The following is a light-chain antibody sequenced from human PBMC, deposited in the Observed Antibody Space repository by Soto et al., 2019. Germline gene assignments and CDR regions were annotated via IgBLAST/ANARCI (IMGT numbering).Light chain of an antibody. V-gene: IGKV3-11*01. CDR3: QQRSNWPALT. CDR1: QSVSSY. J-gene: IGKJ4*01. Sequence: EIVLTQSPATLSLSPGERATLSCRASQSVSSYLAWYQQKPGQATRLLIYDASNRATGIPARFSGSGSVTDFTLTISSLETEEIELYYCQQRSNWPALTFGGGTKVEIK. CDR2: DAS.